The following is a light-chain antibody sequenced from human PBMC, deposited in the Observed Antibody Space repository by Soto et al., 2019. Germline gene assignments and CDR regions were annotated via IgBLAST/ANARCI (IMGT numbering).Light chain of an antibody. J-gene: IGKJ5*01. CDR1: QSIALS. V-gene: IGKV1-39*01. Sequence: DIQMTQSPSSLSASVGDTVTMTCRASQSIALSVNWYQQKPGKAPRLLIYVAFTLESGVPSRFSGSGSGTEFTLTIRSLQPEDFATYYCQQSFRSPITFGQGTRLE. CDR2: VAF. CDR3: QQSFRSPIT.